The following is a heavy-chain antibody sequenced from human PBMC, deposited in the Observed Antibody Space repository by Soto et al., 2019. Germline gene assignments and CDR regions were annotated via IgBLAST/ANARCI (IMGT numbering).Heavy chain of an antibody. CDR3: AKDVEYSGYDSNLDY. CDR1: GFTFSSYG. V-gene: IGHV3-30*18. Sequence: GGSLRLSCAASGFTFSSYGMHWVRQAPGKGLEWVAVISYDGSNKYYADSVKGRFTISRDNSKNTLYLQMNSLRAEDTAVYYCAKDVEYSGYDSNLDYWGQGTLVTVSS. J-gene: IGHJ4*02. CDR2: ISYDGSNK. D-gene: IGHD5-12*01.